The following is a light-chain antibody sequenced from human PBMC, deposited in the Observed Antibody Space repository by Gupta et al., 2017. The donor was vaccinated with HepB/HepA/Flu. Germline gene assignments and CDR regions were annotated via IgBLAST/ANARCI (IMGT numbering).Light chain of an antibody. CDR2: DVS. CDR1: SSDVGGYNY. J-gene: IGLJ1*01. Sequence: ALLKPAPASGSPGQSVTISCTGTSSDVGGYNYVSWYQQHPGKAPKLMIYDVSKRPSGVSNRFSGSKSGNTASLTISGLQAEDEADYYCCSYTSSSTYVFGTGTKVTVL. V-gene: IGLV2-14*03. CDR3: CSYTSSSTYV.